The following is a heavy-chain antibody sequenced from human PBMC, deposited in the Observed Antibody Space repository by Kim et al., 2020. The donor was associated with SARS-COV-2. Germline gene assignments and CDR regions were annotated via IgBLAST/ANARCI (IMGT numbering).Heavy chain of an antibody. J-gene: IGHJ4*02. V-gene: IGHV1-46*01. Sequence: YAQNFQGRVTMTRDTSTGTVDMELSSLRSDDTAVYYCARRTGTSYGSFDFWGQGTLVTVSS. CDR3: ARRTGTSYGSFDF. D-gene: IGHD5-18*01.